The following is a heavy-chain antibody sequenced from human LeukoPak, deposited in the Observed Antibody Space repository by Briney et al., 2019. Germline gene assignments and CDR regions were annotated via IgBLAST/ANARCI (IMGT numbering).Heavy chain of an antibody. J-gene: IGHJ4*02. CDR3: ARFRAATTRFDY. D-gene: IGHD1-14*01. CDR2: VSFDGNTT. Sequence: GGSLRLSCAASGFTFRNYAMYWVRQAPGRGLEWAAVVSFDGNTTFYSDSVKGRFAISRDNSKNTLYLGMNSLRPEDTAVYYCARFRAATTRFDYWGQGTLVTVSS. CDR1: GFTFRNYA. V-gene: IGHV3-30*09.